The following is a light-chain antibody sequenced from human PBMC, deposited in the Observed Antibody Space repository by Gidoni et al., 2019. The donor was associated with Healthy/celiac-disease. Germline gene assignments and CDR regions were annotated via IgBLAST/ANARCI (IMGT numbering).Light chain of an antibody. Sequence: EIVMTQSPATLSVSPGERATLSCRASQSVSSNLAWYQQKPGQAPRILIYGASTRASGIPARFSGSGSGTEFTLTIRSLQSEDFAVYYCQQYNNWPPLFTFGPGTKVDIK. CDR1: QSVSSN. V-gene: IGKV3-15*01. CDR2: GAS. CDR3: QQYNNWPPLFT. J-gene: IGKJ3*01.